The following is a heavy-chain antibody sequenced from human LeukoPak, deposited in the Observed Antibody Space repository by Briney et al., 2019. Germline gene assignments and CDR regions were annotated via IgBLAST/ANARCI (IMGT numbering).Heavy chain of an antibody. Sequence: GGSLRLSCAASGFTVSSNYMSWVRQAPGKGLEWVSIIYSGGSTYYADSVKGRFTISRHNSKNTLYLQMNSLRAEDTAAYYCARGVGAVSNIDYWGQGTLVTVSS. CDR1: GFTVSSNY. J-gene: IGHJ4*02. D-gene: IGHD2/OR15-2a*01. CDR3: ARGVGAVSNIDY. CDR2: IYSGGST. V-gene: IGHV3-53*04.